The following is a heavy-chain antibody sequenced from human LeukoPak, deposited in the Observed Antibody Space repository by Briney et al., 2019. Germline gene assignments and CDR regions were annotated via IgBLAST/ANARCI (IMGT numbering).Heavy chain of an antibody. CDR3: ASGAGTGTYYYYGIDV. CDR2: ISSSSSYI. D-gene: IGHD1-1*01. V-gene: IGHV3-21*01. Sequence: GGSLRLSCTASGFSFGDYGLNWVRQAPGKGLEWVSSISSSSSYIYYADSVKGRFTISRDNAKNSLYLQMNSLRAEDTAVYYCASGAGTGTYYYYGIDVWGQGTTVIVSS. J-gene: IGHJ6*02. CDR1: GFSFGDYG.